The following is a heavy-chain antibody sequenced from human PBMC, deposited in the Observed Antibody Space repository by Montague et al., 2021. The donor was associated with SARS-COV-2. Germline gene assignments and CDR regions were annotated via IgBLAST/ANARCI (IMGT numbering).Heavy chain of an antibody. CDR3: AKNRDIFWFGEGRDSMDV. D-gene: IGHD3-10*01. J-gene: IGHJ6*02. Sequence: RLSWSASGFTFNNFAMHWVRQAPGMRLEWLAVISYDGSIKYYTDSLRGRFTISRDSSKKTLYLQMNSLSSEDTAVYYCAKNRDIFWFGEGRDSMDVWGQGTTVIVSS. CDR1: GFTFNNFA. V-gene: IGHV3-30*18. CDR2: ISYDGSIK.